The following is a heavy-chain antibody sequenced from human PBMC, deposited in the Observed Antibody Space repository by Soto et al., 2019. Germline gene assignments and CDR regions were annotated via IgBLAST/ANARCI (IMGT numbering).Heavy chain of an antibody. J-gene: IGHJ4*02. CDR2: ISAYNGNT. CDR3: ARNLNSYSRSIFPGTH. V-gene: IGHV1-18*01. Sequence: GASVKVSCKASGYTFTSYGISWVRQAPGQGLEWMGWISAYNGNTNYAQKLQGRVTMTTDTSTSTAYMELRSLRSDDTAVYYCARNLNSYSRSIFPGTHRGQGTLVTVSS. D-gene: IGHD6-6*01. CDR1: GYTFTSYG.